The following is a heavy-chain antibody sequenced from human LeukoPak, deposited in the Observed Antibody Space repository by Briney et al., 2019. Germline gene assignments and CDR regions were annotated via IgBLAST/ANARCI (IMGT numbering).Heavy chain of an antibody. J-gene: IGHJ4*02. CDR3: ARERRDGYNYDY. Sequence: GGSLRLSCEASGFTFRSYWMTWVRQAAGKGLEWVAYIKEDGSEKYYVDSVKGRFTISRDNARNSLYLRMSSLRVEDTAVYYCARERRDGYNYDYWGQGTLVTVSS. CDR1: GFTFRSYW. V-gene: IGHV3-7*03. CDR2: IKEDGSEK. D-gene: IGHD5-24*01.